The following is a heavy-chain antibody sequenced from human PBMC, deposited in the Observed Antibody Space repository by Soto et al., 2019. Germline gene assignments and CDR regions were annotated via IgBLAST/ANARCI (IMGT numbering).Heavy chain of an antibody. J-gene: IGHJ4*02. CDR2: ISAYNGNT. CDR1: GYTFISYG. V-gene: IGHV1-18*01. CDR3: ARDSSSTSCYVY. D-gene: IGHD2-2*01. Sequence: ASVKVSCKASGYTFISYGISWVRQAPGQVLECMVWISAYNGNTNYXXKLQGRVXXTTDTSRSTAXMELRXLRSDDTAVYYCARDSSSTSCYVYWCQGTLVTVSS.